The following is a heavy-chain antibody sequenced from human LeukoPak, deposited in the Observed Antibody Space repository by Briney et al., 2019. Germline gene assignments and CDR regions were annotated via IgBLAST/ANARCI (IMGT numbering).Heavy chain of an antibody. D-gene: IGHD6-25*01. CDR3: AGEVAADGKLDY. V-gene: IGHV4-34*01. J-gene: IGHJ4*02. CDR2: INHSGST. CDR1: GGSFSGYY. Sequence: SETLSLTCAVYGGSFSGYYWSWIRQPPGKGLEWIGEINHSGSTNYNPSLKSRVTISVDTSKNQFSLKLSSVTAADTAVYYCAGEVAADGKLDYWGQGTLVTVSS.